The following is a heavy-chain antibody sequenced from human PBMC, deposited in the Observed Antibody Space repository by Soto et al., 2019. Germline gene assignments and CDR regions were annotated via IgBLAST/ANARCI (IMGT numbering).Heavy chain of an antibody. J-gene: IGHJ6*02. D-gene: IGHD2-8*01. CDR2: ISGYNGDT. CDR3: AKNGQPTYYYYGLDV. V-gene: IGHV1-18*01. CDR1: GYTFTRYG. Sequence: GASVKVSCKASGYTFTRYGISWVRQAPGQGLEWMGWISGYNGDTNYAQKFQDRVSMTIDTSTGTAYMELRSLTSDDTAIYYCAKNGQPTYYYYGLDVRGQGTKVTVSS.